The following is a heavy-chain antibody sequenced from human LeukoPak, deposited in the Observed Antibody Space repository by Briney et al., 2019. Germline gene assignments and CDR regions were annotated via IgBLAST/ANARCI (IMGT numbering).Heavy chain of an antibody. CDR3: AREGLRWELLGDYYYMDV. CDR2: IYYSGST. Sequence: SETLSLTCTVSGGSISSYYWSWIRQPPGKGLEWIGYIYYSGSTNYNPSLKSRVTISVDTSKNQFSLKLSSVTAADTAVYYCAREGLRWELLGDYYYMDVWGKGTTVTVSS. J-gene: IGHJ6*03. D-gene: IGHD1-26*01. V-gene: IGHV4-59*01. CDR1: GGSISSYY.